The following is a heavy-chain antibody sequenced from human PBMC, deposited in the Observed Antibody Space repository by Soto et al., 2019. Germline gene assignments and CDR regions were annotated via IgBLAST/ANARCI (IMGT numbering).Heavy chain of an antibody. Sequence: EVQLLESGGGLVQPGGSLRLSCAASGFTFSSYAMSWVRQAPGKGLEWVSAISGSGGSTYYADSVKGRFTISRDNSKNTLYLQMNSLRAKDMAVYYCAKASSGPFWYFYLWGRGTLVTVSS. CDR3: AKASSGPFWYFYL. D-gene: IGHD5-12*01. J-gene: IGHJ2*01. CDR2: ISGSGGST. CDR1: GFTFSSYA. V-gene: IGHV3-23*01.